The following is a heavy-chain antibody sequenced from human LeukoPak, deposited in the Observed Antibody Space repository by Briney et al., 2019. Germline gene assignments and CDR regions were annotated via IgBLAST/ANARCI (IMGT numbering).Heavy chain of an antibody. J-gene: IGHJ6*03. D-gene: IGHD3-10*01. CDR2: INDDGTST. CDR3: ARFGGNYYYYYYMHV. CDR1: GFTLVSPW. V-gene: IGHV3-74*01. Sequence: GGSLRLSCVVSGFTLVSPWMHWVRQTPGKGLVWVSRINDDGTSTSYADSVKGRFTISRDNAKNSLYLQMNSLRAEDTAVYYCARFGGNYYYYYYMHVWGKGTTVTVSS.